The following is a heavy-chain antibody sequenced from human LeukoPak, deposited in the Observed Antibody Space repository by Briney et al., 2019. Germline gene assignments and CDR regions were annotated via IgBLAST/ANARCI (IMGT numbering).Heavy chain of an antibody. Sequence: SVKVSCKASGGTFSSYAISWVRQAPGQGLEWMGGIIPIFGTANYAQKFQGRVTITTDESTSTAYMKLSSLRSEDTAVYYCARGVAAAGTEWGQGTLVTVSS. J-gene: IGHJ4*02. D-gene: IGHD6-13*01. V-gene: IGHV1-69*05. CDR3: ARGVAAAGTE. CDR1: GGTFSSYA. CDR2: IIPIFGTA.